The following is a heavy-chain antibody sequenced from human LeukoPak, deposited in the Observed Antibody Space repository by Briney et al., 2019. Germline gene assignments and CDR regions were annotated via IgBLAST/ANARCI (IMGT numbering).Heavy chain of an antibody. CDR3: AREYYDILTGLNWFDP. CDR2: ISSSGSTI. D-gene: IGHD3-9*01. Sequence: GGSLRLSCAASGFTFSSYEMNWVRQAPGKGLEGVSYISSSGSTIYYADSVKGRFTISRDNAKNSLYLQMNSLRAEDTAVYYCAREYYDILTGLNWFDPWGQGTLVTVSS. J-gene: IGHJ5*02. CDR1: GFTFSSYE. V-gene: IGHV3-48*03.